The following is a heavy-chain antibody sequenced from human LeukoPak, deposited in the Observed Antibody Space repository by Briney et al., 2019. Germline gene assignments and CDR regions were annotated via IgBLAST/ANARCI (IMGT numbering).Heavy chain of an antibody. Sequence: GGSLRLSCAASGFTFSSYGMHWVRQAPGKGLEWVAFIRYDGSNKYYADSVKGRFTISRDNSKNTLYLQMNSLRAEGTAVYYCAKDRLKGGWVARDYFDYWGQGTLVTVSS. V-gene: IGHV3-30*02. D-gene: IGHD6-19*01. J-gene: IGHJ4*02. CDR2: IRYDGSNK. CDR1: GFTFSSYG. CDR3: AKDRLKGGWVARDYFDY.